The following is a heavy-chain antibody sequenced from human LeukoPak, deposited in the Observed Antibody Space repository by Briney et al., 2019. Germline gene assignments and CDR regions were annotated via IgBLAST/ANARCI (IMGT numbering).Heavy chain of an antibody. CDR3: AASSSSSGYFDY. D-gene: IGHD6-6*01. CDR2: VYTSGST. V-gene: IGHV4-4*07. CDR1: GGSISSYY. J-gene: IGHJ4*02. Sequence: SETLSLTCTVSGGSISSYYLSWIRQPAGKGLQWIGRVYTSGSTNYNPSLKSRVTMSVDTSKNQFSLKLSSVPAAATAVYYCAASSSSSGYFDYWGQGTLVTVSS.